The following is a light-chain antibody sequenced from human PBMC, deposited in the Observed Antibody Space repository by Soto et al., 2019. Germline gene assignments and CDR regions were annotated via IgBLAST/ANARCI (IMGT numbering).Light chain of an antibody. J-gene: IGKJ1*01. V-gene: IGKV1-39*01. CDR1: QNIRTY. CDR2: SAS. CDR3: QQCYMGWT. Sequence: TQMTQSPYSLSASVGDSVTITCRASQNIRTYLNWYQQKPGRAPKLLIHSASALPSGVPSRFSGSGSGTEFTFSITSLQPEDFGTYYCQQCYMGWTFGQGTKVDIK.